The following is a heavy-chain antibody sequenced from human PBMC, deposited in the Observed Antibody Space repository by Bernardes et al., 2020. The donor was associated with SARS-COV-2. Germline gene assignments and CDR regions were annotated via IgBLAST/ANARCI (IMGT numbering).Heavy chain of an antibody. CDR2: IKQDGSEK. CDR3: ARGGYNGYVYY. D-gene: IGHD1-26*01. V-gene: IGHV3-7*03. J-gene: IGHJ4*02. CDR1: GFTFSTYW. Sequence: GSLRISCAASGFTFSTYWMTWVRQAPGKGLEWVANIKQDGSEKYYVDSVKGRFTISRDNAKNSLYLQMNSLRAEDTAVYYCARGGYNGYVYYWGQGTLVTVSS.